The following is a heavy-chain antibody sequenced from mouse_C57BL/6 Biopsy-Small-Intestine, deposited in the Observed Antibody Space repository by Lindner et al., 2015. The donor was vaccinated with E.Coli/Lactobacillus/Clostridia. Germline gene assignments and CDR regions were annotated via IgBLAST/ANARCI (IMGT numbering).Heavy chain of an antibody. D-gene: IGHD1-3*01. CDR2: ISGYNGNT. CDR3: ARDKSSGYHPLSMDV. CDR1: GYTFTSYG. V-gene: IGHV1S61*01. J-gene: IGHJ1*03. Sequence: SVKVSCKASGYTFTSYGISWVRQAPGQGLEWMGWISGYNGNTNYAQKFQGRVTMTTDTSTSTAYMELRSLRSDDTAVYYCARDKSSGYHPLSMDVWGKGTTVTVSS.